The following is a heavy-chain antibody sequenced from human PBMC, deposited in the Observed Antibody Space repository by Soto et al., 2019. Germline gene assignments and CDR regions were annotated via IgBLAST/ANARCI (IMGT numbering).Heavy chain of an antibody. Sequence: EVELLESGGGLVQPGGSLRLSCVASRFTFTSYAMSWVRQAPGKGLEWVAAISASGGATIHADSVKGRLTISRDSSKNTMYLPMNSPRTEDTAIYYCAKDVEGGRLFRGALDYWGQGTEVTVSS. CDR2: ISASGGAT. V-gene: IGHV3-23*01. J-gene: IGHJ4*02. CDR1: RFTFTSYA. CDR3: AKDVEGGRLFRGALDY. D-gene: IGHD2-21*01.